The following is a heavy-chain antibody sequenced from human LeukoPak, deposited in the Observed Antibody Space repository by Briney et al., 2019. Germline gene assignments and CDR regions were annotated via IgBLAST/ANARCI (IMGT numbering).Heavy chain of an antibody. V-gene: IGHV4-34*01. CDR2: INHSGST. D-gene: IGHD2-2*01. CDR1: GGSFSGYY. J-gene: IGHJ6*03. CDR3: ARGGGGIVVVPAAIAWGNSTNPLKYYYMDV. Sequence: SETLSLTCAVYGGSFSGYYWSWIRQPPGKGLEWIGEINHSGSTNYNPSLKSRVTISVDTSKNQFSLKLSSVTAADTAVYYCARGGGGIVVVPAAIAWGNSTNPLKYYYMDVWGKGTTVTVSS.